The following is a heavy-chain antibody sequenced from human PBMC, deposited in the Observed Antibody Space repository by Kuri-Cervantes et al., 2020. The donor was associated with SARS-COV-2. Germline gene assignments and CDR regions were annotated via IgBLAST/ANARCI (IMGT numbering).Heavy chain of an antibody. CDR1: GFTFGSYS. V-gene: IGHV3-21*01. CDR2: ISSSSSYI. D-gene: IGHD1-14*01. Sequence: GGSLRLSCAASGFTFGSYSMNWVRQAPGKGLEWVSSISSSSSYIYYADSVKGRFTISRDNAKNSLYLQMNSLRAEDTAVYYCARDRIPLIPGGMDVWGQGTTVTVSS. CDR3: ARDRIPLIPGGMDV. J-gene: IGHJ6*02.